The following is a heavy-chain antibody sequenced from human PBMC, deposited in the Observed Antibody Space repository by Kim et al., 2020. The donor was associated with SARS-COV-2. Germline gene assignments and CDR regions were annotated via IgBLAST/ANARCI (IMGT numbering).Heavy chain of an antibody. CDR3: ARVRVGYSYGYADY. Sequence: ASVKVSCKASGYTFTSYGISWVRQAPGQGLEWLGWISAYNGNTNYAQKLQGRVTMTTDTSTSTAYMELRSLRSDDTAVYYCARVRVGYSYGYADYWGQGTLVTVSS. CDR2: ISAYNGNT. CDR1: GYTFTSYG. V-gene: IGHV1-18*04. D-gene: IGHD5-18*01. J-gene: IGHJ4*02.